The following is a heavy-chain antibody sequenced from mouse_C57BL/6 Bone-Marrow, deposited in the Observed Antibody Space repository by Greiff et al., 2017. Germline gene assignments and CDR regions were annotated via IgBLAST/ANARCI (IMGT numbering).Heavy chain of an antibody. J-gene: IGHJ4*01. V-gene: IGHV10-3*01. Sequence: EVKVVESGGGLVQPKGSLKLSCAASGFTFNTYAMHWVRQAPGKGLEWVARIRSKSSNYATYYADSVKDRFTISRDDSQSMLYLQMNNLKTEDTAMYYCVTVGCYGNYFYAMDYWGQGTSVTVSS. D-gene: IGHD2-1*01. CDR1: GFTFNTYA. CDR3: VTVGCYGNYFYAMDY. CDR2: IRSKSSNYAT.